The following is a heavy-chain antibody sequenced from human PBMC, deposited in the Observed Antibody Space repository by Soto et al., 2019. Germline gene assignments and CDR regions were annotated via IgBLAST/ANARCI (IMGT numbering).Heavy chain of an antibody. Sequence: PSETLSLTCTVSGGSISSYYWSWIRQPPGKGLEWIGYIYYSDSTNYNPSLKSRVIISVDTSKNQFSLRLSSVTAADTAVYYCARAYYDTSGYRLDPWGQGILVTVS. J-gene: IGHJ5*02. CDR3: ARAYYDTSGYRLDP. CDR1: GGSISSYY. CDR2: IYYSDST. V-gene: IGHV4-59*01. D-gene: IGHD3-22*01.